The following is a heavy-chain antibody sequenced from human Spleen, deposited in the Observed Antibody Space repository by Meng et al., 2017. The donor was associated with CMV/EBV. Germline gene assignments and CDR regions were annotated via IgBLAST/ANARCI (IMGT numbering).Heavy chain of an antibody. CDR2: INPSGGST. D-gene: IGHD1-26*01. CDR1: GYTFTSYY. V-gene: IGHV1-46*01. CDR3: ARAFHGSYYFFDY. Sequence: KASGYTFTSYYMHWVRQAPGQGLEWMGIINPSGGSTSYTQKFQGRVTMTRDTSTSTVYMELSSLRSEDTAVYYCARAFHGSYYFFDYWGQGTLVTVSS. J-gene: IGHJ4*02.